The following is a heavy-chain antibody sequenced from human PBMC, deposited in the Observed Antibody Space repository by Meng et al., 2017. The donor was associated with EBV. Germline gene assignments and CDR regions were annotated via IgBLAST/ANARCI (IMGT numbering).Heavy chain of an antibody. CDR3: TTDEGGSRF. D-gene: IGHD1-26*01. CDR2: IRSQVDGRTA. J-gene: IGHJ4*02. Sequence: EVQLVESGGGLVQPGGSLRLSCAASEFTFTSAWMNWVRQAPGKGLEWVGRIRSQVDGRTADYSAPVKGRFTISRDDSKHTLYLQMNSLKIEDSAVYYCTTDEGGSRFWGQGTLVTVSS. CDR1: EFTFTSAW. V-gene: IGHV3-15*01.